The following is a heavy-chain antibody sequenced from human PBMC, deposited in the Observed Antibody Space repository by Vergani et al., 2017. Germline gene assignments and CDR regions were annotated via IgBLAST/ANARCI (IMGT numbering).Heavy chain of an antibody. CDR1: GYTFTSYG. D-gene: IGHD2-15*01. Sequence: QVQLVQSGAEVKKPGASVKVSCKASGYTFTSYGISWVRQAPGQGLEWMGWISAYNGNTNYAQKLQGRVTMTTDTSTSTAYMELRSLRSDDTAVDYCARDLGYCSGGSCREYNWFDPWGQGTLVTVSS. CDR2: ISAYNGNT. CDR3: ARDLGYCSGGSCREYNWFDP. V-gene: IGHV1-18*01. J-gene: IGHJ5*02.